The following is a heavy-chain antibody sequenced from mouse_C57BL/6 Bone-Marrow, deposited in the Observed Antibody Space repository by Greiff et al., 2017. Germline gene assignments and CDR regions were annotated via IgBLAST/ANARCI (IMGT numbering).Heavy chain of an antibody. CDR3: ARYYYGSHWYFDV. CDR2: IYPRSGNT. J-gene: IGHJ1*03. CDR1: GYTFTSYG. V-gene: IGHV1-81*01. D-gene: IGHD1-1*01. Sequence: QVQLQQSGAELARPGASVTLSCTASGYTFTSYGISWVKQRTGQGLEWIGEIYPRSGNTYYHEKFKGKATLTADKSSSTAYMELRSLTSEDSAVXFCARYYYGSHWYFDVWGTGTTVTVSS.